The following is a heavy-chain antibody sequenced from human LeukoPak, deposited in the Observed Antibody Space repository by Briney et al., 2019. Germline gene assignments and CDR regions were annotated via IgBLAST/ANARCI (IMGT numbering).Heavy chain of an antibody. D-gene: IGHD5-18*01. V-gene: IGHV3-30*18. CDR3: ANGCGYSYGLDY. J-gene: IGHJ4*02. CDR1: GFTFSSYG. Sequence: GGSLRLSCAASGFTFSSYGMHWVRQAPGKGLEWVAVISYDGSNKYYADSVKGRFTISRDNSKNTLYLQMNSLRAEDTAVYSCANGCGYSYGLDYWGQGTLVTVSS. CDR2: ISYDGSNK.